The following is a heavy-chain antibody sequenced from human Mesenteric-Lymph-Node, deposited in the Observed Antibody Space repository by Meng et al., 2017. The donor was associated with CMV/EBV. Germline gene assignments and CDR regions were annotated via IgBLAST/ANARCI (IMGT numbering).Heavy chain of an antibody. J-gene: IGHJ4*02. Sequence: GASLKISCAASGITVSSHYISWVRPAPGKGVEWVSVIYSGGSTYYADSLKGRFTISRDNSKNTLYLQMNSLRAEDTAGYYCARGLRSSGYWGQGTLVTVSS. V-gene: IGHV3-66*02. CDR1: GITVSSHY. D-gene: IGHD5-12*01. CDR3: ARGLRSSGY. CDR2: IYSGGST.